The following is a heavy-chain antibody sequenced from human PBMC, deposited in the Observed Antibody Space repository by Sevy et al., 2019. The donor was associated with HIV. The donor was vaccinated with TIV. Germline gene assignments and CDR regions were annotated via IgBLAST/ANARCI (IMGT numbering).Heavy chain of an antibody. CDR3: VSLDYYDSSGYYPEYGMDV. CDR1: GFTFSSYS. CDR2: ISSSSSTI. V-gene: IGHV3-48*01. Sequence: GGSLRLSCAASGFTFSSYSMNWVRQAPGKGLEWVSYISSSSSTIYYADSVKGRFTISRYNAKNSLYLQMNSLRAEDTAVYYCVSLDYYDSSGYYPEYGMDVWGQGTTVTVSS. D-gene: IGHD3-22*01. J-gene: IGHJ6*02.